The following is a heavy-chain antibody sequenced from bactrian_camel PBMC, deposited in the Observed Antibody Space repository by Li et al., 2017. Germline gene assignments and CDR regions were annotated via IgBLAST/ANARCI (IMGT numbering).Heavy chain of an antibody. CDR2: IYSGSGTT. V-gene: IGHV3S35*01. CDR3: ATDGTDIVVVVTAPFGY. D-gene: IGHD2*01. CDR1: GFTFSSYA. Sequence: QLVESGGDLVQPGGSLRLSCAASGFTFSSYAMSWVRQAPGKGLEWVSSIYSGSGTTYYTDSVKGRFTISRDNAKNTVYLQMNSLKSEDTALYYCATDGTDIVVVVTAPFGYWGQGTQVTVS. J-gene: IGHJ6*01.